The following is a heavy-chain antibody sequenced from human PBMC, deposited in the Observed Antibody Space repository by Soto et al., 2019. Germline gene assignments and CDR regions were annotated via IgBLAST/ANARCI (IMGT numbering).Heavy chain of an antibody. CDR2: IYYSGST. V-gene: IGHV4-39*02. CDR1: GGSISSSSYY. J-gene: IGHJ3*02. CDR3: AREGSGYDFGSESSALDI. D-gene: IGHD5-12*01. Sequence: SETLSLTCTVSGGSISSSSYYWGWIRQPPGKGLEWIGSIYYSGSTYYNPSLKSRVTISVDTSKNQFSLKLSSVTAADTAVYYCAREGSGYDFGSESSALDIWGQGTMVTVSS.